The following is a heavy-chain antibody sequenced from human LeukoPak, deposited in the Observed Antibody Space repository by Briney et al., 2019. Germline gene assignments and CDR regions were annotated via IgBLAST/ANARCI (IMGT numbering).Heavy chain of an antibody. CDR3: ARDLWGYSSGSAFDY. CDR2: INSDGSST. Sequence: GGSLRLSCAASGFTFSSFWMHWVRQAPGEGLVWVSRINSDGSSTNYADSVKGRFTISRDNAKNSLYLQMNSLRAEDTAVYYCARDLWGYSSGSAFDYWGQGTLVTVSS. V-gene: IGHV3-74*01. CDR1: GFTFSSFW. J-gene: IGHJ4*02. D-gene: IGHD6-19*01.